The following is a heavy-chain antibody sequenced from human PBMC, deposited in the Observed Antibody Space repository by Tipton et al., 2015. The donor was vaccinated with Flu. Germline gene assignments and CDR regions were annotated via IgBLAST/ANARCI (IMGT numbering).Heavy chain of an antibody. J-gene: IGHJ5*01. CDR3: ARRDYSNYVSVPKNWFDS. D-gene: IGHD4-11*01. CDR1: GYPIASDYL. CDR2: LHHTGNT. Sequence: LRLSCSVSGYPIASDYLWGWIRQSPGKGLEWIGNLHHTGNTYYTPSLRSRVTILVDRSKNQFSLKLSSVTAAVTAVYYCARRDYSNYVSVPKNWFDSWGQGILVTVSS. V-gene: IGHV4-38-2*01.